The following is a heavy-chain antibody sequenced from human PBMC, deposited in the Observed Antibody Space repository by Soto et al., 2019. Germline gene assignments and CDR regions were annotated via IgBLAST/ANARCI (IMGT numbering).Heavy chain of an antibody. J-gene: IGHJ6*02. Sequence: VESVKICCNGSGYSFTSYWIGWVRQMPWKGLEWMGIIYPGDSDTRYSPSFQGQVTISADKSISTAYLQWSSLKASDTAMYYCARRAGSYYDALRHYYYGMDVWGQGTTVTVSS. V-gene: IGHV5-51*01. CDR1: GYSFTSYW. D-gene: IGHD1-26*01. CDR3: ARRAGSYYDALRHYYYGMDV. CDR2: IYPGDSDT.